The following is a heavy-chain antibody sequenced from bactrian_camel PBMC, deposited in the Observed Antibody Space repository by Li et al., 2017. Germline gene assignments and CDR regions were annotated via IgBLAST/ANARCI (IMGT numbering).Heavy chain of an antibody. J-gene: IGHJ4*01. D-gene: IGHD5*01. CDR2: IAADGGVT. V-gene: IGHV3S1*01. CDR3: ARSRFVFRGCDLSTSGYYY. Sequence: HVQLVESGGGLVQPGGSLRLSCAASGFIFGGYWMYWVRQAPGKGLEWVSSIAADGGVTTYEDSVKGRFTISRDNTKNTVYLQMDSLKPEDSAMYYCARSRFVFRGCDLSTSGYYYGGQGTQVTVS. CDR1: GFIFGGYW.